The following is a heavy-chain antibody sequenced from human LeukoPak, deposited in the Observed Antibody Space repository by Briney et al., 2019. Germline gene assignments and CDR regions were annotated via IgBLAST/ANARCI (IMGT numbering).Heavy chain of an antibody. CDR2: IWPDGSKK. CDR1: GFTFRTYA. CDR3: AKISSSAEPNFDY. D-gene: IGHD1-14*01. V-gene: IGHV3-30*02. Sequence: GGTLRLSCAASGFTFRTYAMHWVRQAPGKGLEWVVLIWPDGSKKFYADSVKGRFTISRDNSNHTLYLQMNSLRPEDTALYFCAKISSSAEPNFDYWGQGILLTVS. J-gene: IGHJ4*02.